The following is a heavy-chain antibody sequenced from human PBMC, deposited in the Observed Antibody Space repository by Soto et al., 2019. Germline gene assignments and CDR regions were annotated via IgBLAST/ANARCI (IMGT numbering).Heavy chain of an antibody. D-gene: IGHD6-25*01. Sequence: EVQLLESGGGLVQTGGSLRLSCAASGFTFSSHVMSWVRQAPGKGLEWVSGISTGGGSTDYADSVKGRFTISRDNSKNTLHLQMKSLRAEDTAVYYCARSRELIASAGSFDYWGQGTLVTVSS. CDR3: ARSRELIASAGSFDY. CDR2: ISTGGGST. J-gene: IGHJ4*02. V-gene: IGHV3-23*01. CDR1: GFTFSSHV.